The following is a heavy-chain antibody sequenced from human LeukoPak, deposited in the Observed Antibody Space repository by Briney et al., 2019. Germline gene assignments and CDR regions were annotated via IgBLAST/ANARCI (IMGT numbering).Heavy chain of an antibody. CDR2: IYYSGTT. CDR3: ARERDSVSTFDN. D-gene: IGHD1-26*01. V-gene: IGHV4-59*01. J-gene: IGHJ4*02. CDR1: GGSISNYY. Sequence: KPSETLSLTCTVSGGSISNYYWGWIRQPPGKGLEWIGYIYYSGTTKYNPSLKSRVTISVDMSMNQFSLKLRSVTAADTAVYYCARERDSVSTFDNWGQGTLVTVSS.